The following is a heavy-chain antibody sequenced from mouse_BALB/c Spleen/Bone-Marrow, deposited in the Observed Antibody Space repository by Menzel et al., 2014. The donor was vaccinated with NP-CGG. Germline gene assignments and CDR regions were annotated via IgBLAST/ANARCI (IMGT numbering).Heavy chain of an antibody. Sequence: QVQLKESGPELVRPGVSVKISCKGFGYTFTGYAIHWVKQSHAKTLGWIGVISSYSGNTNYNQKFKGRATMTVDKSSSTAYMELARLTSEDSAIYYCASTAGTQYDYFAYWGQGTTLTVSS. CDR2: ISSYSGNT. D-gene: IGHD1-2*01. CDR1: GYTFTGYA. J-gene: IGHJ2*01. V-gene: IGHV1-67*01. CDR3: ASTAGTQYDYFAY.